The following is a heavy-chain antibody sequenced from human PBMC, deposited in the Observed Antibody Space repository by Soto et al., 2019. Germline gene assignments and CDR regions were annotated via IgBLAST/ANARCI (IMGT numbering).Heavy chain of an antibody. Sequence: PGRSLRLSCAASGFTFSNYAMSWVRQAPGKGLEWVSRISDDGVSTYYADSVKGRFTISRDNAKNTLYLQMNALRVEDTAVYYCTRGPRSTSTGTGAFWGQGTLVTVSS. V-gene: IGHV3-23*01. CDR2: ISDDGVST. CDR1: GFTFSNYA. CDR3: TRGPRSTSTGTGAF. D-gene: IGHD1-1*01. J-gene: IGHJ4*02.